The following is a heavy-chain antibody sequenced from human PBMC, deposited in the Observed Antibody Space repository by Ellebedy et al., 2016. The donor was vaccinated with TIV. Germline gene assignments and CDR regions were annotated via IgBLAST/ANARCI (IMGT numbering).Heavy chain of an antibody. CDR2: ISSSSSYI. CDR1: GFTFSRNS. J-gene: IGHJ5*02. Sequence: GESLKISCEVSGFTFSRNSMNWVRQAPGKGLEWVSSISSSSSYIYYADSVKCRFTISRDNGKNSMYLQMKNLGAEDTAVYYCAREIIAVAGNWFDPWGQGTLVTVSS. D-gene: IGHD6-19*01. V-gene: IGHV3-21*01. CDR3: AREIIAVAGNWFDP.